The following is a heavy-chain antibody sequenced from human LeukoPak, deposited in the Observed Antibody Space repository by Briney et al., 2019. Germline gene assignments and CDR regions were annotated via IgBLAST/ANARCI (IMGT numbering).Heavy chain of an antibody. Sequence: GGSLRLAWAAAGFTFSSYGTHWVRQAPGEGLGWVAFIRYDGGKTYYADSVKGRFTISRDNSKNTLYLQMNSLRAEDTAVYYCARDDGGEDAFDIWGQGTMVTVSS. CDR2: IRYDGGKT. CDR1: GFTFSSYG. CDR3: ARDDGGEDAFDI. V-gene: IGHV3-30*02. J-gene: IGHJ3*02.